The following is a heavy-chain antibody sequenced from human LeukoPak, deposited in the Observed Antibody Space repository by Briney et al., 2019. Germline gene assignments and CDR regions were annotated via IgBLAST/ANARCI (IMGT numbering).Heavy chain of an antibody. CDR1: GYTFTSSV. V-gene: IGHV1-18*01. CDR3: ARDGLSITMVRGVIRDFDY. Sequence: ASVKVSCKAFGYTFTSSVISWVRQAPGQRIEWMGWISAYNGNTNYAQKLQGRVTMTTDTSTSTAYMELRSLRSDDTAVYYCARDGLSITMVRGVIRDFDYWGQGTLVTVSS. CDR2: ISAYNGNT. J-gene: IGHJ4*02. D-gene: IGHD3-10*01.